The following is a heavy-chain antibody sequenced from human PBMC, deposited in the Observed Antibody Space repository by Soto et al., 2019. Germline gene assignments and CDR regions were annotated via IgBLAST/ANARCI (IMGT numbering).Heavy chain of an antibody. CDR2: INPNSGGT. Sequence: QVQLVQSGAEVKNPGASVKVSCNASEHTFTGYYMHWVRQAPGQGLEWMGWINPNSGGTNYAQRFQGRVTMTGDTSISTAYMELSSLTSDDTAVYYCARDSPAAGTDPDYWGQGTLVTVSS. V-gene: IGHV1-2*02. D-gene: IGHD6-13*01. CDR1: EHTFTGYY. CDR3: ARDSPAAGTDPDY. J-gene: IGHJ4*02.